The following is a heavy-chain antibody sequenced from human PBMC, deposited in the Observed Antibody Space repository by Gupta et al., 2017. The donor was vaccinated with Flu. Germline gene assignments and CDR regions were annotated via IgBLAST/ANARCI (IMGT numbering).Heavy chain of an antibody. D-gene: IGHD6-19*01. CDR1: GFTFSSYS. CDR2: ISSSSSYI. Sequence: EVQLVESGGGLVKPGGSLRLSCAASGFTFSSYSMNWVRQAPGKGLEWVSSISSSSSYIYYADAGKGRFTISRDKAKNSLYLQMKRLRAEDTAVYYCARDLYSSGWYAPFDYGGQGTLVTVSS. J-gene: IGHJ4*02. CDR3: ARDLYSSGWYAPFDY. V-gene: IGHV3-21*01.